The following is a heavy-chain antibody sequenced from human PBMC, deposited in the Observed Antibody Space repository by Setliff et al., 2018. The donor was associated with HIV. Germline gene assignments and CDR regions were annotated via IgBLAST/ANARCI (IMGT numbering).Heavy chain of an antibody. D-gene: IGHD1-26*01. CDR1: GFTFSDYW. V-gene: IGHV3-7*03. CDR2: IKQDGSEK. CDR3: AKARDGTSVAVSSD. J-gene: IGHJ4*02. Sequence: GGSLRLSCAASGFTFSDYWMTWVRQAPGKGLEWVANIKQDGSEKYCVDSVKGRFTISRDNAKNSLYLQMNSLGAEDTAVYYCAKARDGTSVAVSSDWGQGTLVTVSS.